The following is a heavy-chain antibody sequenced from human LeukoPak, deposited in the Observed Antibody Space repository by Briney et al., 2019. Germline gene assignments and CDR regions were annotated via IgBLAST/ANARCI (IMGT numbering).Heavy chain of an antibody. CDR1: GYTFTDSY. V-gene: IGHV1-2*06. CDR2: INPNSGDP. D-gene: IGHD2-8*01. CDR3: ARSARHCNNGVCFTDYYIDL. Sequence: ASVKVSCKTSGYTFTDSYIHWVRQAPGQGLEWMGRINPNSGDPNYPQKFQGRVTMTRDTSISTAYMEMSSLTSNDTAVYYCARSARHCNNGVCFTDYYIDLWGKGTTVTVSS. J-gene: IGHJ6*03.